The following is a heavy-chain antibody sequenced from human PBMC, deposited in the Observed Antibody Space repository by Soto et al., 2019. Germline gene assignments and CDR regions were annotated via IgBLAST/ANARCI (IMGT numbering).Heavy chain of an antibody. V-gene: IGHV4-59*01. CDR2: IYNRGST. CDR3: ARDRPSYGTTPYYYGMEV. D-gene: IGHD4-17*01. Sequence: QVQLQESGPGLVKPSETLSLTCTVSGGSISSYYWSWIRQAPGKGLEWIGYIYNRGSTNYNPSLKSRVTISVDTSKNPFALNLRSVTAADTAVYYCARDRPSYGTTPYYYGMEVWGQGTTVTVSS. J-gene: IGHJ6*02. CDR1: GGSISSYY.